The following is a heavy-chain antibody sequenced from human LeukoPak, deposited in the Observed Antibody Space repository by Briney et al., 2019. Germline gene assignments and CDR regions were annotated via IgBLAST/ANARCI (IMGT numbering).Heavy chain of an antibody. D-gene: IGHD6-6*01. J-gene: IGHJ4*02. Sequence: ASVKVSCKASGYTFTSYGISWVRQAPGQGLEWMGWISAYNGNTNYAQKFQGRVTITTDTSTSTAYMELRSLRSDDTAVYYCAMKLPYGSSSPEPWGQGTLVTVSS. CDR1: GYTFTSYG. V-gene: IGHV1-18*01. CDR3: AMKLPYGSSSPEP. CDR2: ISAYNGNT.